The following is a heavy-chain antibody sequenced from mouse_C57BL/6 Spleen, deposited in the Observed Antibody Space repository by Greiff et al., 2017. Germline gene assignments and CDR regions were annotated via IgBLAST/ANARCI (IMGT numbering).Heavy chain of an antibody. J-gene: IGHJ2*01. Sequence: QVQLQQPGTELVKPGASVKLSCKASGYTFTSYWMHWVKQRPGQGLEWIGNINPSNGGTNYNEKFKSKATLTGDKSASTAYMQLSSLKSEDAAVYYCARSCRDDYDPFDYWGQGTTLTVSS. CDR1: GYTFTSYW. D-gene: IGHD2-4*01. CDR2: INPSNGGT. V-gene: IGHV1-53*01. CDR3: ARSCRDDYDPFDY.